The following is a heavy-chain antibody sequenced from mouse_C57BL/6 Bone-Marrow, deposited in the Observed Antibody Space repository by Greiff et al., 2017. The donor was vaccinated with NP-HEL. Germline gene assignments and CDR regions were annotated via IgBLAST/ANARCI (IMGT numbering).Heavy chain of an antibody. J-gene: IGHJ4*01. V-gene: IGHV14-4*01. CDR3: TMVTFRYAMDY. CDR1: GFNIKDDY. D-gene: IGHD2-2*01. CDR2: IDPENGDT. Sequence: VQLQQSGAELVRPGASVQLSCTASGFNIKDDYMHWVKQRPEQGLEWIGWIDPENGDTEYASKFQGKATITADTSSNTAYLQLSSLTSEDTAVYYCTMVTFRYAMDYWGQGTSVTVSS.